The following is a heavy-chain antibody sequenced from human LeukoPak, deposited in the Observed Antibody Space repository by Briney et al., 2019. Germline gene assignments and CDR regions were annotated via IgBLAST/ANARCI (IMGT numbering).Heavy chain of an antibody. V-gene: IGHV4-59*01. Sequence: KPSETLSLTCTVSGGSISSYYWSWIRQPPGKGLEWIGYIYYSGSTNYNPSLKSRVTISVDTSKNQFSLKLSSVTAADTAVYYCARFSKGGAFDIWGQGTMVTSLQ. D-gene: IGHD2-15*01. CDR1: GGSISSYY. CDR2: IYYSGST. J-gene: IGHJ3*02. CDR3: ARFSKGGAFDI.